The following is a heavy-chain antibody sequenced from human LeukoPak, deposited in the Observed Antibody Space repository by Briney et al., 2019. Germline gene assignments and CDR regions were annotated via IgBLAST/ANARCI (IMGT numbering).Heavy chain of an antibody. J-gene: IGHJ6*03. CDR2: MLYSGRP. D-gene: IGHD6-13*01. V-gene: IGHV4-39*07. Sequence: SETLSLTCTVSGGSISSSSYYWGRIRQPPGEGLEWIGSMLYSGRPYYHPSLKRRVTISVDTSKNHFSLELSSVTAADTAVYFCARGRVSSSSWSSTYYYYFYMDVWGRGTTVTVSS. CDR3: ARGRVSSSSWSSTYYYYFYMDV. CDR1: GGSISSSSYY.